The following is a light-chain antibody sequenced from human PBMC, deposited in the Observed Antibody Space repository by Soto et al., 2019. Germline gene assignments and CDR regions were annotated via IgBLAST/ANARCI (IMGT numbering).Light chain of an antibody. CDR3: QRYGSSPPVT. CDR2: GAS. Sequence: IVLTQAPGTLSLSPGERATLSCRASQSVTSCCLAWYQQKPGQAPRLLINGASTRATGIPDRFSASGSGTDFTLTISRLEPEDFAVYYCQRYGSSPPVTFGGGTKVDIK. J-gene: IGKJ4*01. CDR1: QSVTSCC. V-gene: IGKV3-20*01.